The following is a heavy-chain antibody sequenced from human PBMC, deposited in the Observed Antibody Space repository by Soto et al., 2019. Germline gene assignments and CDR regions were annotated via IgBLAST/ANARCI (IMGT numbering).Heavy chain of an antibody. J-gene: IGHJ6*02. D-gene: IGHD6-13*01. CDR2: ISSSSSTI. Sequence: PGGSLRLSCAASGFTFSSYSMNWVRQAPGKGLEWVSYISSSSSTIYYADSVKGRFTISRDNAKNSLYLQMNSLRDEDTAVYYCAREPVWVAAAGKQKGMDVWGQGTTVTVSS. CDR1: GFTFSSYS. V-gene: IGHV3-48*02. CDR3: AREPVWVAAAGKQKGMDV.